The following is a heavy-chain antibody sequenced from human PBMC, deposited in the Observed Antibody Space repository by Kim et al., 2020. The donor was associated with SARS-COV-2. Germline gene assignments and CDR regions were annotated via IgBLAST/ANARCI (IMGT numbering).Heavy chain of an antibody. CDR2: IWYDGSNK. V-gene: IGHV3-33*01. CDR3: ARSPSRAVVVPAAMEGYFDL. Sequence: GGSLRLSCAASGFTFSSYGMHWVRQAPGKGLEWVAVIWYDGSNKYYADSVKGRFTISRDNSKNTLYLQMNSLRAEDTAVYYCARSPSRAVVVPAAMEGYFDLWGRGTLVTVSS. J-gene: IGHJ2*01. D-gene: IGHD2-2*01. CDR1: GFTFSSYG.